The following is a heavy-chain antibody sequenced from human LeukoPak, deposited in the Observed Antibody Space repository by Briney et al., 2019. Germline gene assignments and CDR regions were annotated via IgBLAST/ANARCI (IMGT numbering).Heavy chain of an antibody. CDR1: GINIQSKW. CDR2: VKSEGSRT. J-gene: IGHJ1*01. CDR3: ARDAPTGRTNFED. D-gene: IGHD1-14*01. V-gene: IGHV3-74*03. Sequence: PGGAPRLLCSAPGINIQSKWIHRGPPASRTGLVLGARVKSEGSRTTHGDSVEGRFTHSRDNAKNVLYLQMQGLRAEDTAVYYCARDAPTGRTNFEDWGQGTLVTVSS.